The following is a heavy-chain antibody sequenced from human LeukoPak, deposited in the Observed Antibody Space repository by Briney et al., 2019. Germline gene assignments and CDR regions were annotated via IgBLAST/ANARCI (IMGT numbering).Heavy chain of an antibody. V-gene: IGHV3-23*01. D-gene: IGHD1-7*01. CDR3: AKGGRITGTMDF. CDR1: GFTFSTYA. Sequence: GGSLRLSCAASGFTFSTYAMNWVRQAPGEGLEWVSSISGSAASTYYADSVKGRFTISRDNSKNTLYLQMNSLRAEDTALYYCAKGGRITGTMDFWGQGTPVPVSS. J-gene: IGHJ4*02. CDR2: ISGSAAST.